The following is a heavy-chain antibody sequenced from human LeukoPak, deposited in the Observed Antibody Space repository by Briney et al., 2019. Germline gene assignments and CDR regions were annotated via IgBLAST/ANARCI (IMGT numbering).Heavy chain of an antibody. CDR2: ISGSGGST. D-gene: IGHD1-26*01. V-gene: IGHV3-23*01. Sequence: GGSLRLSCAASGFTFSNYAMSWVRQAPGKGLDWVSTISGSGGSTYYADSVTGRFTISRDNSKNTPYLQMNSLRAEDTAVYYCAKGRVGSPNRDFDYWGQGTLVTVSS. CDR3: AKGRVGSPNRDFDY. J-gene: IGHJ4*02. CDR1: GFTFSNYA.